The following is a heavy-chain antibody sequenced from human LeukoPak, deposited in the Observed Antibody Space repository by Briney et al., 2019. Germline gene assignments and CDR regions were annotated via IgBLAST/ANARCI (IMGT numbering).Heavy chain of an antibody. V-gene: IGHV3-23*01. D-gene: IGHD3-10*01. CDR2: ISGSGGST. CDR3: AKDYRSGSYFGLFS. Sequence: PGGSLRLSCAASGFTFSSYAMSWVRQAPGKGLEWVSAISGSGGSTYYADSVKGRFTISRDNSKNTLYLQMNSLRAEDTAVYYCAKDYRSGSYFGLFSWGQGTLVTVSS. CDR1: GFTFSSYA. J-gene: IGHJ5*02.